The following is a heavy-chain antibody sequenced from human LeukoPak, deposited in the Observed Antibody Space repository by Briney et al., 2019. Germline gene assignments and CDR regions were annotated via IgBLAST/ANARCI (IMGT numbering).Heavy chain of an antibody. J-gene: IGHJ4*02. Sequence: SETLSLTCTVSGGSISSYYWSWIRQPPGKGLEWIGEINQSGSTNYNPSLKSRVTISVDTSKNQFSLKLSSVTAADTAVYYCARGLGGWLRLFDYWGQGTLVTVSS. CDR2: INQSGST. CDR3: ARGLGGWLRLFDY. CDR1: GGSISSYY. D-gene: IGHD6-19*01. V-gene: IGHV4-34*01.